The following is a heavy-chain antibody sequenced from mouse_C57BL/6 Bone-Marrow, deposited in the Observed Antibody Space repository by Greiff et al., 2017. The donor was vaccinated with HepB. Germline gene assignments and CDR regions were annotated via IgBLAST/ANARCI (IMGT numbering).Heavy chain of an antibody. J-gene: IGHJ3*01. CDR2: IYPGSGST. D-gene: IGHD3-2*02. Sequence: QVQLQQSGAELVKPGASVKMSCKASGYTFTSYWITWVKQRPGQGLEWIGDIYPGSGSTNYNEKFKSKATLTVDTSSSTAYMQLSSLTSEDSAVYYCARSPDSSGPAWFAYWGQGTLVTVSA. V-gene: IGHV1-55*01. CDR3: ARSPDSSGPAWFAY. CDR1: GYTFTSYW.